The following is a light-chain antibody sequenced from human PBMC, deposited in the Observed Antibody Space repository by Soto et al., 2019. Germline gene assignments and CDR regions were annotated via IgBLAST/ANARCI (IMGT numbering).Light chain of an antibody. Sequence: DVVMTQAADSLAVSLGERATINCKSSQSVLYTSNNKNYIAWYQQKSGQPPKLLIYWASTRESGVPDRFSGGGSGTDFTLTISSLQAEDVAVYYCQQYNSVPITFGQGTRL. V-gene: IGKV4-1*01. CDR2: WAS. CDR1: QSVLYTSNNKNY. J-gene: IGKJ5*01. CDR3: QQYNSVPIT.